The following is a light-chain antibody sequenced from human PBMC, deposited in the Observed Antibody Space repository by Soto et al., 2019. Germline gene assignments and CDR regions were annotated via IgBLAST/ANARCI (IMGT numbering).Light chain of an antibody. J-gene: IGLJ1*01. CDR2: DVS. CDR3: SSFTSRHTYV. Sequence: QSALTQPASVSGSPGQSTTISCTGTSSDIGGYNYVSWDQQLPGEAPKLIIYDVSDRPSGVSTRFSGSKSGNTASLTIAGIQAEDEGDSYCSSFTSRHTYVFGTGTKLTVL. V-gene: IGLV2-14*01. CDR1: SSDIGGYNY.